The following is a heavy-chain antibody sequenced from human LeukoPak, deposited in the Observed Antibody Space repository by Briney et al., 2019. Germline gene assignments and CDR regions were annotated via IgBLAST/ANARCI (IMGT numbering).Heavy chain of an antibody. Sequence: GGSLRLSCAASGFTSSSYAMSWVRQAPGKGLDWVAVIWYDGSNKYYADSVKGRFTISRDNYKNTLYLQMNSLRAEDTAVYFCAREVNTYYYGSGSLRAFDIWGQGTMVTVSS. CDR2: IWYDGSNK. J-gene: IGHJ3*02. V-gene: IGHV3-33*08. D-gene: IGHD3-10*01. CDR3: AREVNTYYYGSGSLRAFDI. CDR1: GFTSSSYA.